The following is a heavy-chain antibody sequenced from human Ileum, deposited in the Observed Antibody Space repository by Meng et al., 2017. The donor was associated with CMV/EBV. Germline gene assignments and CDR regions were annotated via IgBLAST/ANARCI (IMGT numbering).Heavy chain of an antibody. J-gene: IGHJ5*02. CDR2: VDPEDGET. D-gene: IGHD6-13*01. CDR3: ATDWSKTAAAGYNWFDP. Sequence: YPVTDYYMHWVQQAPGKGLEWMGLVDPEDGETIYAEKFQGRVTITADTSTDTAYMELSSLRSEDTAVYYCATDWSKTAAAGYNWFDPWGQGTLVTVSS. CDR1: YPVTDYY. V-gene: IGHV1-69-2*01.